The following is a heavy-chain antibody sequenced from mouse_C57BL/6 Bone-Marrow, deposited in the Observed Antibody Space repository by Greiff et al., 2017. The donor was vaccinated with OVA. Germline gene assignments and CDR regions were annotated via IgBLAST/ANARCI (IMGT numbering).Heavy chain of an antibody. CDR2: ISNGGGST. D-gene: IGHD1-1*01. CDR3: ARQITTVVSRDMDY. CDR1: GFTFSDYY. J-gene: IGHJ4*01. Sequence: DVQLVESGGGLVQPGGSLKLSCAASGFTFSDYYMYWVRQTPEKRLEWVAYISNGGGSTYYPDTVKGRFTISRDNAKNTLYLQMSRLKSEDTAMDYCARQITTVVSRDMDYWGQGTSVTVSS. V-gene: IGHV5-12*01.